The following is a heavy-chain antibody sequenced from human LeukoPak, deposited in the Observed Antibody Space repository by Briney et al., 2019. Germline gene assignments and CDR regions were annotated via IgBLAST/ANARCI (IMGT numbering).Heavy chain of an antibody. J-gene: IGHJ3*02. D-gene: IGHD3-22*01. Sequence: PSETLSLTCAVYGGSFSGYYWSWIRQPPGKGLEWIGEINHSGSTNYNPSLRSRVTISVDTSKNQFSLKLSSVTAADTAVYYCATQTMIVVEDAFDIWGQGTMVTVSS. V-gene: IGHV4-34*01. CDR1: GGSFSGYY. CDR2: INHSGST. CDR3: ATQTMIVVEDAFDI.